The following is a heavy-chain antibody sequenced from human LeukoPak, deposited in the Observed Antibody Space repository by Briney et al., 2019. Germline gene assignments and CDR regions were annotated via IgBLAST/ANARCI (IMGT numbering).Heavy chain of an antibody. J-gene: IGHJ6*03. CDR2: INHSGST. Sequence: SETLSLTCAVYGGSFSGYYWSWIRQPPGKGLEWIGEINHSGSTNYNPSLKSRVTISVDTSKNQFSLKLSSVTAADTAVYYRARGKGSGSYYYYYYYYMDVWGKGTTVTVSS. CDR3: ARGKGSGSYYYYYYYYMDV. D-gene: IGHD3-10*01. CDR1: GGSFSGYY. V-gene: IGHV4-34*01.